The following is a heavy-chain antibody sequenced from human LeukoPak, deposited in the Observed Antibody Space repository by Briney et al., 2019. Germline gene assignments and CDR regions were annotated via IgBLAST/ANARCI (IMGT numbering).Heavy chain of an antibody. D-gene: IGHD3-22*01. CDR3: ARCARAYCDSSGYYWDY. Sequence: SGGSLRLSCAASGFTVSSNYMSWVRQAPGKGLEWVSVIYSGGSTYYADSVKGRFTISRDNSKNTLYLQMNSLRAEDTAVYYCARCARAYCDSSGYYWDYWGQGTLVTVSS. CDR2: IYSGGST. CDR1: GFTVSSNY. V-gene: IGHV3-53*01. J-gene: IGHJ4*02.